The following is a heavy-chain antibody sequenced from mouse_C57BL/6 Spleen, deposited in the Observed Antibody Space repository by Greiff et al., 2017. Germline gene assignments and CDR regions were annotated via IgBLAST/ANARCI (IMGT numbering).Heavy chain of an antibody. D-gene: IGHD1-1*01. CDR2: IYPGDGDT. V-gene: IGHV1-82*01. Sequence: QVQLQQSGPELVKPGASVKISCKASGYAFSSSWMNWVKQRPGKGLEWIGRIYPGDGDTNYNGKFKGKATLTADKSSSTAYMQLSSLTSEDSAVYFCARSYYYGSSYGGYFDVWGTGTTVTVSS. CDR3: ARSYYYGSSYGGYFDV. J-gene: IGHJ1*03. CDR1: GYAFSSSW.